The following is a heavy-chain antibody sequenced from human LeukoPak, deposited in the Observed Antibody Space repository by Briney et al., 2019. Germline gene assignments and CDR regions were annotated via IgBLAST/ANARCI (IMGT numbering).Heavy chain of an antibody. CDR1: GDSVSSNSVT. J-gene: IGHJ5*02. V-gene: IGHV6-1*01. D-gene: IGHD2-2*01. CDR3: ARRLTQYDCFDP. Sequence: SQTLSLTCAISGDSVSSNSVTWNWFRQSPSRGHEWLGRTYYRSTWYNDYAVSVRGRITVNPDTSKNQFSLHLNSVTPEDTAVYYCARRLTQYDCFDPWGQGILVTVSS. CDR2: TYYRSTWYN.